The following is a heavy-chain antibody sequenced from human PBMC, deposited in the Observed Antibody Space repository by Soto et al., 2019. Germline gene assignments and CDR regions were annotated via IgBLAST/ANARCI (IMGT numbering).Heavy chain of an antibody. V-gene: IGHV3-74*01. Sequence: EVQLVESGGGLVQPGGSLRLSCAASGFTFSSYWMHWVRQAPGKGLVWVSRINSDGSSTSYVDSVKGRFTISRDNAKNTLYLQMNSLRAEDTAVYYCARDPVLLWFGELLRGYYFDYWGQGTLVTVSS. CDR1: GFTFSSYW. CDR2: INSDGSST. J-gene: IGHJ4*02. CDR3: ARDPVLLWFGELLRGYYFDY. D-gene: IGHD3-10*01.